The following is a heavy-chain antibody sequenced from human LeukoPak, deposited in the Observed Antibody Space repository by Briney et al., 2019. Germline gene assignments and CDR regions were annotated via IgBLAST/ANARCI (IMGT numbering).Heavy chain of an antibody. J-gene: IGHJ5*02. D-gene: IGHD2-8*01. CDR3: ARSGRKGYCTNGVCPRLYNWFDP. V-gene: IGHV4-34*01. CDR2: INHSGST. Sequence: SETLSLTCAVYGGSFSGYYWSWIRQPPGKGLEWIGEINHSGSTNYNPSLKSRVTISVDTSKNQFSPKLSSVTAADTAVYYCARSGRKGYCTNGVCPRLYNWFDPWGQGTLVTVSS. CDR1: GGSFSGYY.